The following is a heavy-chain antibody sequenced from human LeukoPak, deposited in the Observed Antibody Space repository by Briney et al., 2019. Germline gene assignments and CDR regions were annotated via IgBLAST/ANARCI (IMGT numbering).Heavy chain of an antibody. J-gene: IGHJ4*02. CDR3: ARGVVSGYDLGTIDY. V-gene: IGHV4-30-4*01. CDR2: IYYSGST. Sequence: SQTLSLTCTVSGGSLSSGDYYWSWLRQPPGKGLEWIGYIYYSGSTYYNPSLKSRVTISVDTSKNQFSLKLSSVTAADTAVYYCARGVVSGYDLGTIDYWGQGTLVTVSS. CDR1: GGSLSSGDYY. D-gene: IGHD5-12*01.